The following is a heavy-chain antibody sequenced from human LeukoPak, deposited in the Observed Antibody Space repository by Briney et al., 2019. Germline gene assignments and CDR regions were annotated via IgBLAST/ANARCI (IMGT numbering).Heavy chain of an antibody. CDR3: VKAYNWNVYSSGDY. J-gene: IGHJ4*02. V-gene: IGHV3-64D*06. D-gene: IGHD1-1*01. CDR2: ITNNGGTT. CDR1: GFTFSKNA. Sequence: GGSLRLSCSASGFTFSKNAMHWVRQAPGKGLEYVSAITNNGGTTYYADSVKGRFTISRDNSKNTLFLQMSSLRAEDTAVYYCVKAYNWNVYSSGDYWGQGTLVTVSS.